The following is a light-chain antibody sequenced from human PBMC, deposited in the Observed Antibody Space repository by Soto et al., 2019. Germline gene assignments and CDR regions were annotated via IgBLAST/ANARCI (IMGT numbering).Light chain of an antibody. V-gene: IGKV3-15*01. J-gene: IGKJ4*01. Sequence: EIMMTLSPVTLSLYKGERATLSCRASQTVRSQLAWFQQKPGQAPRLLIYGESTRATGVPARFSGSGSGTEFTLIISSLQAEDFAVYYCQHYNIWPNTFGEGTKVDI. CDR3: QHYNIWPNT. CDR1: QTVRSQ. CDR2: GES.